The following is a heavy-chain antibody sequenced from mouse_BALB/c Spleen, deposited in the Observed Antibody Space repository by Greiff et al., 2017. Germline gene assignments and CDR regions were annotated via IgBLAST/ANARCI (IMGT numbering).Heavy chain of an antibody. D-gene: IGHD4-1*01. J-gene: IGHJ1*01. CDR2: ISSGGST. V-gene: IGHV5-6-5*01. CDR1: GFTFSSYA. CDR3: TRDQTGTRYFDV. Sequence: EVHLVESGGGLVKPGGSLKLSCAASGFTFSSYAMSWVRQTPEKRLEWVASISSGGSTYYPDSVKGRFTISRDNARNILYLQMSSLRSEDTAMYYCTRDQTGTRYFDVWGAGTTVTVSS.